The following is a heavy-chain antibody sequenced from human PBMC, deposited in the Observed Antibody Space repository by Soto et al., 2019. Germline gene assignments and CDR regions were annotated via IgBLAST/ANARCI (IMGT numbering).Heavy chain of an antibody. J-gene: IGHJ4*02. CDR2: ISHTGHT. D-gene: IGHD2-8*01. V-gene: IGHV4-4*02. CDR1: GDSMKNVNW. CDR3: AKTPTMVPGAT. Sequence: QVQLQESGPGRVEPSGTLSLTCAVSGDSMKNVNWWSWVRQSPGKGLEYIGEISHTGHTLYNPSLKTRITILTAASKNPFSLRLTSVSAADPAVYYRAKTPTMVPGATWGQGTLVTVSS.